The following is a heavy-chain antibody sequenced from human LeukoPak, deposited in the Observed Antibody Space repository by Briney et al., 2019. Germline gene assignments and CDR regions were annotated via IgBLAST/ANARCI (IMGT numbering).Heavy chain of an antibody. J-gene: IGHJ4*02. D-gene: IGHD3-3*01. CDR2: IYTSGST. CDR1: GGSISSYY. V-gene: IGHV4-4*07. CDR3: ARHGVVTIFGVVSTYYFDY. Sequence: PSETLSLTCTVSGGSISSYYWSWIRQPAGKGLEWIGRIYTSGSTNYNPSLKSRVTISVDTSKNQFSLKLSSVTAADTAVYYCARHGVVTIFGVVSTYYFDYWGQGTLVTVSS.